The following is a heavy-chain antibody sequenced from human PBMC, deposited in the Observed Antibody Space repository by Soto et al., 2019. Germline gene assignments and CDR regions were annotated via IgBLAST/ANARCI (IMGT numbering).Heavy chain of an antibody. D-gene: IGHD1-1*01. V-gene: IGHV4-4*07. CDR3: VRDGTKTLRDWFDP. CDR1: GASISGFY. CDR2: IYATGTT. Sequence: SETLSLTCTVSGASISGFYWSWIWKSAGKGLEWIGRIYATGTTDYNPSLKSRVMMSVDTSKKQFSLKLRSVTAADTAVYYCVRDGTKTLRDWFDPWGQGISVTVSS. J-gene: IGHJ5*02.